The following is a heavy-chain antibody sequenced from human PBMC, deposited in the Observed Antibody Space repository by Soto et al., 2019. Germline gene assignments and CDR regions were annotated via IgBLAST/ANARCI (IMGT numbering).Heavy chain of an antibody. CDR2: INHSGST. V-gene: IGHV4-34*01. Sequence: SETLSLTCAAYGGSFSGYYWSWIRQPPGKGLEWIGEINHSGSTNYNPSLKSRVTISVDTSKNQFSLKLSSVTAADTAVYYCARGDDYGEIWGQGTLVTVSS. CDR3: ARGDDYGEI. CDR1: GGSFSGYY. D-gene: IGHD4-17*01. J-gene: IGHJ4*02.